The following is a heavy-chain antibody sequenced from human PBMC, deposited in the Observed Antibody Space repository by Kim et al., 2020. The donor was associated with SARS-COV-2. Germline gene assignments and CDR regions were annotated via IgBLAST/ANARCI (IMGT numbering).Heavy chain of an antibody. D-gene: IGHD1-26*01. CDR1: GYTFVSFD. V-gene: IGHV1-8*01. CDR3: TRGERLDS. J-gene: IGHJ4*02. CDR2: MNPKTGDT. Sequence: ASVKVSCKASGYTFVSFDINWVRQATGQGLEWMGWMNPKTGDTGYSHTFKGRVTLTRDTSKATAYMELSSLKSEESAVYYCTRGERLDSWGQGTRVTVSS.